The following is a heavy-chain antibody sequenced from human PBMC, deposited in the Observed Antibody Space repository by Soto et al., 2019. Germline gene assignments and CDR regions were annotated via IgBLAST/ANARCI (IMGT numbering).Heavy chain of an antibody. CDR1: GGSISSYY. D-gene: IGHD1-1*01. CDR2: IYYSGST. CDR3: AAQSSAYNWNDQGTFDY. Sequence: SETLSLTCTVSGGSISSYYWSWIRQPPGKGLEWIGYIYYSGSTNYNPSLKSRVTISVDTSKNQFSLKLSSVTAADTAVYYCAAQSSAYNWNDQGTFDYWGQGTLVTVSS. V-gene: IGHV4-59*01. J-gene: IGHJ4*02.